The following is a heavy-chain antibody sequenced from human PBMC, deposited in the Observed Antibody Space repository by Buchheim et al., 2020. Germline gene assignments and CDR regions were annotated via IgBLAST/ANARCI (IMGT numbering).Heavy chain of an antibody. V-gene: IGHV3-30-3*01. CDR2: ISYDGNNE. Sequence: QVQLVESGGGVVQPGRSLRLSCAASGVIISTYAMHWVRQAPGQGLEWVAVISYDGNNEEYADPVRGRFTISRDNSKSTLYLQMNSLKAEDTALYYCARDAYGMDVWGQGTT. CDR3: ARDAYGMDV. CDR1: GVIISTYA. J-gene: IGHJ6*02.